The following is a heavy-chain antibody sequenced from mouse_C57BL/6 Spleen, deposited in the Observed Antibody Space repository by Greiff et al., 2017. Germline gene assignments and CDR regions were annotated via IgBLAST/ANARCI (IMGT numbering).Heavy chain of an antibody. CDR2: IHPSVSDT. Sequence: QVQLKQPGAELVKPGASVKVSCKASGYTFTSYWMHWVKQRPGQGLEWIGRIHPSVSDTNYNQKFKGKATWTVDKSSSTAYMQLSSLTSEDSAVYYCAIKPYDYDWFAYWGQGTLVTVSA. J-gene: IGHJ3*01. CDR1: GYTFTSYW. V-gene: IGHV1-74*01. D-gene: IGHD2-4*01. CDR3: AIKPYDYDWFAY.